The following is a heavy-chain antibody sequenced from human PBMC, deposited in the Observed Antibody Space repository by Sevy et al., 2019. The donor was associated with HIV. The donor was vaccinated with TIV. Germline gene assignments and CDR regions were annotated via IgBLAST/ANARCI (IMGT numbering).Heavy chain of an antibody. V-gene: IGHV4-39*01. Sequence: SEDLSPTWTFSIGFISSRTYYWAWIRHPPGKGLEWIGGIFYSGSPYFNPSLQSRLTISVDTSMNQFSLKLSSVTAADTAVYYCASHNYSDRSGYYYPVWFDYWGRGTLVTVSS. CDR3: ASHNYSDRSGYYYPVWFDY. J-gene: IGHJ4*02. CDR1: IGFISSRTYY. D-gene: IGHD3-22*01. CDR2: IFYSGSP.